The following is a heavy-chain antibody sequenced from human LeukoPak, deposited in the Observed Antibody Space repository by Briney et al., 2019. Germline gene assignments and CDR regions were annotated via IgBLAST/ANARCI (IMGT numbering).Heavy chain of an antibody. J-gene: IGHJ4*02. CDR1: GLTFSNYW. V-gene: IGHV3-7*03. Sequence: GGSLRLSCAASGLTFSNYWMTWVCQAPGKGLEWVADIKEDGSEKYHVDSVKGRFTISRDNAKNSLFLQMDSLRSEDTAVYYCVKNSGWYRLDCWGQGTLVTVSS. CDR2: IKEDGSEK. D-gene: IGHD6-13*01. CDR3: VKNSGWYRLDC.